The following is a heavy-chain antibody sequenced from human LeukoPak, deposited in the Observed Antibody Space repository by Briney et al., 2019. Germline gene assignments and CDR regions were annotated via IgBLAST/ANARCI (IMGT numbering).Heavy chain of an antibody. V-gene: IGHV1-69*13. CDR1: GGTFSSYA. J-gene: IGHJ4*02. Sequence: SVKVSCKASGGTFSSYAISWVRQAPGQGLEWMGGIIPIFGTANYAQKFQGRVTITADEPTSTAYMELSSLRSEDTAVYYCARVAGGSYQFDYWGQGTLVTVSS. CDR3: ARVAGGSYQFDY. D-gene: IGHD1-26*01. CDR2: IIPIFGTA.